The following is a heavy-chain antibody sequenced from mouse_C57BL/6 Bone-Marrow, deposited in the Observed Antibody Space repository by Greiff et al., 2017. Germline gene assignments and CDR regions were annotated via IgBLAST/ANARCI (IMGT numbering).Heavy chain of an antibody. D-gene: IGHD2-4*01. J-gene: IGHJ1*03. CDR2: SRNKANDYTT. V-gene: IGHV7-1*01. Sequence: DVMLVESGGGLVQSGRSLRLSCATSGFTFSDFYMEWVRQAPGKGLEWIAASRNKANDYTTEYSASVKGRFIVSRDTSQSILYLQMNALRAEDTAIYYCARDVGDYDGGYFDVWGTGTTVTVSS. CDR3: ARDVGDYDGGYFDV. CDR1: GFTFSDFY.